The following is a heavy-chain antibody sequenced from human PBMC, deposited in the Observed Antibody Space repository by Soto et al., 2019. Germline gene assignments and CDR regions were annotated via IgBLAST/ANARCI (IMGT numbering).Heavy chain of an antibody. Sequence: SETLSLPCTVSGASIRGFYWSWIRKSAGKGLEWIGRIYATGTTDYNPSLKSRVMMSVDTSKKQFSLKLRSVTAADTAVYYCVRDGTKTLRDWFDPWGQGMSVTVS. J-gene: IGHJ5*02. D-gene: IGHD1-1*01. V-gene: IGHV4-4*07. CDR3: VRDGTKTLRDWFDP. CDR2: IYATGTT. CDR1: GASIRGFY.